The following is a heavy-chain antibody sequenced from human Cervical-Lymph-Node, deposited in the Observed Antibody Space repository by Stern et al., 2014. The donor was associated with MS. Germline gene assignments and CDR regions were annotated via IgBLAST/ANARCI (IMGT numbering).Heavy chain of an antibody. D-gene: IGHD3-16*01. V-gene: IGHV3-9*01. CDR3: AKADDYAAGIDA. CDR2: LGWNSEGR. CDR1: GFKFDDFA. Sequence: VQLVQSGGGMVQPGRSLRLSCEASGFKFDDFAMHWVRRAPGKGLEWVSGLGWNSEGRGYADSVQGRFTISRDNAKSSLYLQMNSLTAEDTALYYCAKADDYAAGIDAWGQGTLVVVSS. J-gene: IGHJ5*02.